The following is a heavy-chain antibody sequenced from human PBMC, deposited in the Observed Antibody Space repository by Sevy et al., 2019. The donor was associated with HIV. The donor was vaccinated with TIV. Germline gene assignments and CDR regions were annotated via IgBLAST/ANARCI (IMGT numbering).Heavy chain of an antibody. CDR2: FSFGCGRI. V-gene: IGHV3-23*01. J-gene: IGHJ4*02. CDR3: AREGCTKPHDY. Sequence: GGSLRLSCEASGFTFSKYSMSWVRQAPGKGLEWVSTFSFGCGRINYADSVKGGFTISRDDSKKTLYLQMNSLRAEDTAVYYCAREGCTKPHDYWGQGTLVTVSS. D-gene: IGHD2-8*01. CDR1: GFTFSKYS.